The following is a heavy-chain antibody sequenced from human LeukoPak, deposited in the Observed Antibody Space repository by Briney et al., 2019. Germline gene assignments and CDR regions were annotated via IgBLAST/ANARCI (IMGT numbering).Heavy chain of an antibody. J-gene: IGHJ4*02. CDR3: ARGPYSSGWYSFDY. V-gene: IGHV4-4*07. CDR2: IYTSGNT. CDR1: GGSISSYY. D-gene: IGHD6-19*01. Sequence: SETLSLTCTVSGGSISSYYWSWIRQPAGKGLEWIGRIYTSGNTNYNPSLKSRVTMSVDTSKNQFSLKLTSVTAADTAFYYCARGPYSSGWYSFDYWGQGTLVTVSS.